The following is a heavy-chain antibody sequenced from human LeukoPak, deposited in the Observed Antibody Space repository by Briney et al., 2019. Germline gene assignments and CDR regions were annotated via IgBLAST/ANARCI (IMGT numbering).Heavy chain of an antibody. CDR1: GFTFSNAW. J-gene: IGHJ4*02. V-gene: IGHV3-15*01. D-gene: IGHD3-3*01. CDR2: IKSKTDDGTT. CDR3: TTAQNRITIFGVVIDPYYFDY. Sequence: GGSLRLSCAASGFTFSNAWMSWVRQAPGKGLEWVGRIKSKTDDGTTDYAAPVKGRFTISRDDSKNTLYLQMNSLKTEDTAVYYCTTAQNRITIFGVVIDPYYFDYWGQGTLVTVSS.